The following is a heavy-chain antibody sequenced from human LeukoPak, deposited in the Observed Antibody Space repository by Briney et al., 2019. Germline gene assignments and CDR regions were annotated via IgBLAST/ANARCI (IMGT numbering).Heavy chain of an antibody. Sequence: PGGSLRPSCAASGFTFSSYGMHWVRQAPGKGLEWVAFIRYDGSNKYYADSVKGRFTISRDNSKNTLYLQMNSLRAEDTAVYYCAKDTSGSYFAYYFGYWGQGTLVTVSS. D-gene: IGHD1-26*01. CDR3: AKDTSGSYFAYYFGY. J-gene: IGHJ4*02. CDR1: GFTFSSYG. CDR2: IRYDGSNK. V-gene: IGHV3-30*02.